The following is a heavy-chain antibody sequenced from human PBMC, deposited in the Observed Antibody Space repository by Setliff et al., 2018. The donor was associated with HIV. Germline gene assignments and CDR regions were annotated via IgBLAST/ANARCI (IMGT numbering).Heavy chain of an antibody. V-gene: IGHV3-7*03. CDR2: IKQDGREQ. D-gene: IGHD2-2*01. J-gene: IGHJ4*02. Sequence: PGGSLSLSCAVSGFTFSNYWWSWLRQAPGKVLEWVANIKQDGREQNYVDSVKGRFTISRENAKNSLYLQMNSLRAEDTAVYYCARVRCGSTDCHWGPGTLVTVSS. CDR3: ARVRCGSTDCH. CDR1: GFTFSNYW.